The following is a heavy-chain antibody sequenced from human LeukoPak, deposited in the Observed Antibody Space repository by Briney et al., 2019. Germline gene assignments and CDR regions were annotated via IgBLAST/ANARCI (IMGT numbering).Heavy chain of an antibody. Sequence: GGSLRLSCAASGFTFSRYEMNWVRQAPGKGLEWVSYISSSGTTIYYADSVKGRFTISRDNAKNTLYLQMNSLRAEDTAVYYCAKDGGKADDYWGQGTLVTVSS. J-gene: IGHJ4*02. CDR1: GFTFSRYE. CDR2: ISSSGTTI. V-gene: IGHV3-48*03. CDR3: AKDGGKADDY. D-gene: IGHD3-3*01.